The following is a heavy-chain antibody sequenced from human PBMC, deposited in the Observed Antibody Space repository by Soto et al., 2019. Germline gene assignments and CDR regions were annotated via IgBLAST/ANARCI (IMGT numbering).Heavy chain of an antibody. J-gene: IGHJ4*02. CDR2: IFYSGST. D-gene: IGHD3-3*01. V-gene: IGHV4-39*01. Sequence: SETLSLTCTVSGGSISSRSDHWGWIRQPPGKGLEWIGSIFYSGSTYYKPSLKSRATISVDTSKNQFSLYLSSVTAADTAVYFCARSDYYISHFDYWGRGTMVTVSS. CDR3: ARSDYYISHFDY. CDR1: GGSISSRSDH.